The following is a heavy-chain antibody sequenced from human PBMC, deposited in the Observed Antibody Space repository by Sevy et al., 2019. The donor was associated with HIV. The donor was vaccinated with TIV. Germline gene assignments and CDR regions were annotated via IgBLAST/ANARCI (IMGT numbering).Heavy chain of an antibody. D-gene: IGHD1-26*01. Sequence: GGSLRRSCAASGFIFSYYGMHWVRQAPGKGLEWVAVIWYDGSNTIYADSVKGGFTISRDNSKNILYLQMNSLRDQDTAAYYCARDPHEIMLSGSYYLYWGQGTRVTVSS. CDR3: ARDPHEIMLSGSYYLY. CDR2: IWYDGSNT. J-gene: IGHJ4*02. V-gene: IGHV3-33*01. CDR1: GFIFSYYG.